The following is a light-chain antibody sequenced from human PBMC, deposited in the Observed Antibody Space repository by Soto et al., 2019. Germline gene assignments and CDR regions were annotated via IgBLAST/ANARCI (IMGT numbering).Light chain of an antibody. J-gene: IGKJ1*01. V-gene: IGKV1-8*01. CDR1: QGISSY. Sequence: AIRMTQSPSSLSASTGDRVTITCRASQGISSYLAWYQQKPGKAPKLLISAASTLQCGVPSRFSGSVSGTEFNLIISGQQSVYFAAYYCQQYCSYAWRFGRGTKVDIK. CDR3: QQYCSYAWR. CDR2: AAS.